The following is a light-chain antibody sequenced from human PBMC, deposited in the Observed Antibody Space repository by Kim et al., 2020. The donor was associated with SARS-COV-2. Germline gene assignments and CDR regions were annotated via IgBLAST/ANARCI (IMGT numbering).Light chain of an antibody. CDR3: QQGYST. J-gene: IGKJ2*01. CDR2: AAS. CDR1: QSISTY. V-gene: IGKV1-39*01. Sequence: DIQMTQSPSSLSASVGDRVTITCRASQSISTYLNWYQQKPGKAPKLLIYAASSLPTGVPSRFSGSGSGTVFTLTISSLQPEDFATYYCQQGYSTFGQGTKLEI.